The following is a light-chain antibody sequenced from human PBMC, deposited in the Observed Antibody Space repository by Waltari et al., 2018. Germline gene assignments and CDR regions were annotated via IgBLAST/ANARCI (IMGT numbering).Light chain of an antibody. CDR2: ATS. CDR3: QQYGSSPKT. J-gene: IGKJ2*01. CDR1: QSVGSTY. V-gene: IGKV3-20*01. Sequence: EVVLPQSPGILSLSPGERATLSCRASQSVGSTYLAWYQQKPGQAPRLLIYATSSRATGIPDRFSGSGSGTDFTLTISRLEPEDFAVYYCQQYGSSPKTFGQGTKLEIK.